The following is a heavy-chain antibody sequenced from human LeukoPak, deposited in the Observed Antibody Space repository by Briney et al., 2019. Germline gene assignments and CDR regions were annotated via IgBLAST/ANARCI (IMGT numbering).Heavy chain of an antibody. CDR2: IFGDGPGL. D-gene: IGHD5/OR15-5a*01. J-gene: IGHJ5*02. Sequence: PGGSLRLSCEASGFSFSASSMNWVRQAPGKGLEWVSSIFGDGPGLYYADSVKGRFTISRDNGKNSVYLEMNSLRDDDTAVYYCTREGGSTDAGPWGQGTLVTVSS. CDR1: GFSFSASS. V-gene: IGHV3-21*06. CDR3: TREGGSTDAGP.